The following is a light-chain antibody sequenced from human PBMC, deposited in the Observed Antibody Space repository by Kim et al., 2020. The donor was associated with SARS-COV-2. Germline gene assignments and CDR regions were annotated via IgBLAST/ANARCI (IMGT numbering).Light chain of an antibody. V-gene: IGKV1-39*01. Sequence: SVGDTVTITCRASQSIHNYVNWYQHKPGQAPKVLIFAASSLQGGVPSRFRGSGSGTEFTLTISSLQREDFATYYCQQSYSTLPLSFGGGTKVDIK. CDR3: QQSYSTLPLS. J-gene: IGKJ4*01. CDR1: QSIHNY. CDR2: AAS.